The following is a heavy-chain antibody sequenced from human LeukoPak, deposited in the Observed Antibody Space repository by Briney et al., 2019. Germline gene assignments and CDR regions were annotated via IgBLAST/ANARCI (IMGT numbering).Heavy chain of an antibody. Sequence: KTGGSLRLSCAASGFTFSSYSMNWVRQAPGKGLEWVSSISSSSSYIYYADLVKGRFTISRDNAKNSLYLQMNSLRAEDTAVYYCAREATRAGGHFDNWGQGILVTVSS. J-gene: IGHJ4*02. CDR1: GFTFSSYS. V-gene: IGHV3-21*01. D-gene: IGHD5-24*01. CDR2: ISSSSSYI. CDR3: AREATRAGGHFDN.